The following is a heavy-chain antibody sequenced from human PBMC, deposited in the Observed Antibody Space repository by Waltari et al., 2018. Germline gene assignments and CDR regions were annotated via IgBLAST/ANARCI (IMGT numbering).Heavy chain of an antibody. J-gene: IGHJ4*02. CDR3: ATPLTGRAY. CDR1: GCPVNNNY. Sequence: EVKLVESGGGLIQPGGSLRLSCAASGCPVNNNYMSWVRQAPGKGLEWVSLMYSDGGAYYADSVKGRFTISRDNSKNTVYLQMDSLRADDTAVYYCATPLTGRAYWGQGTLVTVSS. V-gene: IGHV3-53*01. CDR2: MYSDGGA.